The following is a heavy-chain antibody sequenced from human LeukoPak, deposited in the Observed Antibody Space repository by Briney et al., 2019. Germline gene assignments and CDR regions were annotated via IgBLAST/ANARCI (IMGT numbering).Heavy chain of an antibody. Sequence: PSETLSLTCTVSGGSISSSSYYWGWIRQPPGKGLEWIGSIYYSGSTYYNPSLKSRVTISVDTSKNQFSLKLSSVTAADTAVYYCAADGWELLNYFDYWGQGTLVTVSS. D-gene: IGHD1-26*01. CDR1: GGSISSSSYY. V-gene: IGHV4-39*07. CDR2: IYYSGST. CDR3: AADGWELLNYFDY. J-gene: IGHJ4*02.